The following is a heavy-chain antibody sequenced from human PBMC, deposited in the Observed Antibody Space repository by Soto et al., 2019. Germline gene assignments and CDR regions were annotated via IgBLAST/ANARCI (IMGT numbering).Heavy chain of an antibody. CDR1: GGTFSSYA. CDR3: ARGYCSGGSCYSEGDAFDI. J-gene: IGHJ3*02. V-gene: IGHV1-69*13. Sequence: GASVKVSCKASGGTFSSYAISWVRQAPGQGLEWMGGIIPIFGTANYAQKFQGRVTITADESTSTAYMELSSLRSEDTAVYYCARGYCSGGSCYSEGDAFDIWGQGTMVTVSS. D-gene: IGHD2-15*01. CDR2: IIPIFGTA.